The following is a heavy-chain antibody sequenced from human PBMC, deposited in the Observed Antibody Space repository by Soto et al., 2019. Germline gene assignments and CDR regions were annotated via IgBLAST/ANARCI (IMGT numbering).Heavy chain of an antibody. CDR1: GFTLSNYA. CDR2: ISGRGVTT. V-gene: IGHV3-23*01. Sequence: EMQLLESGGDLVQPGGSLSLSCAASGFTLSNYAMTWVLQAPGKGLEYISGISGRGVTTYYADSMKGRFTISRDNSKNTLYLPMNSLSAADTAVYYCAKDRDDIGMVDAFEIWGQGTMVTVSS. CDR3: AKDRDDIGMVDAFEI. J-gene: IGHJ3*02. D-gene: IGHD2-15*01.